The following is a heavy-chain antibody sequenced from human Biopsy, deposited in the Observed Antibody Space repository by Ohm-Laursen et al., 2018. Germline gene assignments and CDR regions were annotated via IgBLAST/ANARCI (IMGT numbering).Heavy chain of an antibody. J-gene: IGHJ4*01. Sequence: TLSLTCAVSRGSISGYYWSWIRQAPGKGLEWIGFIYYTGKTKSNPSLKSRLTMSVDTSKNQFSLNLTTVTTADTAVYYCAKNSGYSHDYWGPGILITVPS. CDR2: IYYTGKT. CDR3: AKNSGYSHDY. D-gene: IGHD3-22*01. CDR1: RGSISGYY. V-gene: IGHV4-59*03.